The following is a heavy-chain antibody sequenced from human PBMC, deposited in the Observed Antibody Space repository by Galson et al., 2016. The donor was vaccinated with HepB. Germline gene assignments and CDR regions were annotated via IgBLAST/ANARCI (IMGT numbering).Heavy chain of an antibody. CDR1: GFSFNDFY. V-gene: IGHV3-11*01. Sequence: SLRLSCAASGFSFNDFYMSWIRQPPGKALEWISYISHSGNSRAYADSVKGRFTVSRDNNKNSVYLQLNSLRAEDTALYYCARDVNNWTGDRPLFYLWGQGTLVAVSS. J-gene: IGHJ5*02. CDR2: ISHSGNSR. CDR3: ARDVNNWTGDRPLFYL. D-gene: IGHD1-1*01.